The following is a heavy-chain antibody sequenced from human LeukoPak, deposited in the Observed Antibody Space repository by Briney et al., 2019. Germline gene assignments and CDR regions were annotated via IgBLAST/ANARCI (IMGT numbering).Heavy chain of an antibody. CDR1: GYRFTSYW. J-gene: IGHJ3*02. D-gene: IGHD1-1*01. CDR3: ARLPPTTGTTSDAFDI. CDR2: IYPGDSDT. Sequence: GEALKISCKGSGYRFTSYWIGWVRQVPGKGLEWMGIIYPGDSDTRYSPSFQGQVTISADKSISTAYLQWSSLKASDTAMYYCARLPPTTGTTSDAFDIWGQGTMVTVSS. V-gene: IGHV5-51*01.